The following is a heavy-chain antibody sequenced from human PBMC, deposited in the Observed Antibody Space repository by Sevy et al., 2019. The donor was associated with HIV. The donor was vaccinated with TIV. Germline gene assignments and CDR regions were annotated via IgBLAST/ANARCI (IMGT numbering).Heavy chain of an antibody. V-gene: IGHV3-33*01. Sequence: GGSLRLSCEASGFVFNNYNIHWVRQAPGKGLEWVAVIWYDGSKKYYADSVKGRFTISRDQNKSTVYLQMNSLRADDTALYYCVREHYYNSENYYTSPLSYWGRGTLVTVSS. D-gene: IGHD3-10*01. CDR3: VREHYYNSENYYTSPLSY. CDR1: GFVFNNYN. J-gene: IGHJ4*02. CDR2: IWYDGSKK.